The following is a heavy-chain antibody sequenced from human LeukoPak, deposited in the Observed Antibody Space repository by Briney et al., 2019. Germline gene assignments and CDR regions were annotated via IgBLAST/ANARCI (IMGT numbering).Heavy chain of an antibody. J-gene: IGHJ4*02. CDR1: GGSISSSSYY. CDR2: IYYSGST. V-gene: IGHV4-39*07. Sequence: ESSETLSLTCTVSGGSISSSSYYWGWIRQPPGKGLEWIGSIYYSGSTYYNPSLKSRVTISVDTSKNQFSLKLSSVTAADTAVYYCASIYDSSGYYYSAVSYYFDYWGQGTLVTVSS. D-gene: IGHD3-22*01. CDR3: ASIYDSSGYYYSAVSYYFDY.